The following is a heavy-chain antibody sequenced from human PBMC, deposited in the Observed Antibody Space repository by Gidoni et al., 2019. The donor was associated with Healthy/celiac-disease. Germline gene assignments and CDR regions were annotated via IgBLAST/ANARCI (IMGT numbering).Heavy chain of an antibody. V-gene: IGHV4-39*01. Sequence: QLQLQESGPGLVKPSETLSLTCTVSGGSISSSSYYWGWLRPRPGQRLEWIGSIYYSGSTYHNPSLKSRVNTSINTSKNQFTLKLSAVTAADTAVYYRASASSSWDGDYWGQGTLVTVSS. CDR2: IYYSGST. CDR3: ASASSSWDGDY. CDR1: GGSISSSSYY. D-gene: IGHD6-13*01. J-gene: IGHJ4*02.